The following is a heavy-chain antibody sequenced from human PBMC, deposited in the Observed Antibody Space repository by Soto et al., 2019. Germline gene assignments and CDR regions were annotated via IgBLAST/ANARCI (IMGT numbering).Heavy chain of an antibody. Sequence: VQLVESGGGVVQPGRSLRLSCAASGLTFSTYGFHWVRQAPGKGLEWVAVISNDVRNIHYAESVEGRFTISRDNSKNTLYLQMNSLRPNDTAVYYFVKDTLGGMTPVFMPGPDWGQGTLVTVSS. D-gene: IGHD2-2*01. V-gene: IGHV3-30*18. J-gene: IGHJ4*02. CDR3: VKDTLGGMTPVFMPGPD. CDR1: GLTFSTYG. CDR2: ISNDVRNI.